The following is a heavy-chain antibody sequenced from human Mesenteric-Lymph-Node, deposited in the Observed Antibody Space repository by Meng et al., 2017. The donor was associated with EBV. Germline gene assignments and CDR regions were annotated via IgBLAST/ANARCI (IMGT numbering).Heavy chain of an antibody. CDR1: GGSISSSNW. J-gene: IGHJ4*02. V-gene: IGHV4-4*02. CDR3: ASYATLDPLS. D-gene: IGHD1-1*01. CDR2: IYHSGST. Sequence: LHESGPVLWKPSGTLSLPCVASGGSISSSNWWSWVRQPPGKGLEWIGEIYHSGSTNYNPSLKSRVTISVDKSKNQFSLKLSSVTAADTAVYYCASYATLDPLSWGQGTLVTSPQ.